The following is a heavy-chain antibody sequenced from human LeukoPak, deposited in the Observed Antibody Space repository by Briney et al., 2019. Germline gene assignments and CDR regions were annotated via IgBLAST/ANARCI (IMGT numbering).Heavy chain of an antibody. CDR2: IYTSGST. J-gene: IGHJ4*02. D-gene: IGHD6-19*01. CDR3: ARGAGWYNY. V-gene: IGHV4-61*02. CDR1: GGSIDINTYY. Sequence: SQTLSLTCTVSGGSIDINTYYWSWIRQPAGKGLEWIGRIYTSGSTNYNPSLKSRVTISIDTSKKQFSLKVSSVTAADTAVYYCARGAGWYNYWGQGTLVTVSS.